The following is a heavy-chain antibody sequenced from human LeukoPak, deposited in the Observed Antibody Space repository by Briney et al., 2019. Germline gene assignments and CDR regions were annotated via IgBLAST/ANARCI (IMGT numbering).Heavy chain of an antibody. V-gene: IGHV3-7*01. CDR3: ARDRGNGFNSYFFDY. D-gene: IGHD5-24*01. CDR2: IKQDGSEK. CDR1: GFTFSDNW. J-gene: IGHJ4*02. Sequence: PGGSLRLSCAASGFTFSDNWMSWVRQAPGKGLEWVANIKQDGSEKYSVDSVKGRFTISRDNAKNSLFLQMNSLRAEDTALYYCARDRGNGFNSYFFDYWGQGTLVTVSS.